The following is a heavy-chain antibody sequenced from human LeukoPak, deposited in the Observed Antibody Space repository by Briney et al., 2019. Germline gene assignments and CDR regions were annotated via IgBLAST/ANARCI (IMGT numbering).Heavy chain of an antibody. CDR1: GCSFTSYW. CDR2: IYPGDSDT. J-gene: IGHJ6*03. CDR3: ARLYFGYSYGYNYYYMDV. D-gene: IGHD5-18*01. Sequence: GESLKISCKGSGCSFTSYWIGWVRQMPGKGLEWMGIIYPGDSDTRYSPSFQGQVTISADKSISTAYLQWSSLKASDTAMYYCARLYFGYSYGYNYYYMDVWGKGTTVTVSS. V-gene: IGHV5-51*01.